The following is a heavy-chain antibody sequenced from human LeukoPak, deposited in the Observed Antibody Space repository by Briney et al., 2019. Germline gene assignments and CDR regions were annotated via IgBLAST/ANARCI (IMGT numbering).Heavy chain of an antibody. CDR2: INHSGST. J-gene: IGHJ4*02. CDR3: ARADPWDYYDSSGYYYAY. CDR1: GGSFSGYY. D-gene: IGHD3-22*01. Sequence: SETLSLTCAVYGGSFSGYYWSWIRQPPGKGLEWIGEINHSGSTNYNPSLKSRVTISVDTSKNQFSLKLSSVTAADTAVYYCARADPWDYYDSSGYYYAYWGQGTLVTVSS. V-gene: IGHV4-34*01.